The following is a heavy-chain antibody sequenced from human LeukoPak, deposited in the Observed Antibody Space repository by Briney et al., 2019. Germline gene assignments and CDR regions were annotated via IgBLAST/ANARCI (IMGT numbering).Heavy chain of an antibody. CDR2: IPGGGSST. V-gene: IGHV3-23*01. D-gene: IGHD3-22*01. Sequence: GGSLRLSCAASGFTFSSYAMSWVRQAPGKGLEWVSSIPGGGSSTFYAGSVKGRFTISRDNSKNTLYLQMNSLRAEDTAVYYCATRPVYDSSGYPDAFDIWGQGTMVTVSS. J-gene: IGHJ3*02. CDR3: ATRPVYDSSGYPDAFDI. CDR1: GFTFSSYA.